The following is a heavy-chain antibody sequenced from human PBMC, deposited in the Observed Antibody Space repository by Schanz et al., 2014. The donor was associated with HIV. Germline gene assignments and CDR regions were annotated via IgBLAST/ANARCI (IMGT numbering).Heavy chain of an antibody. CDR1: GFTFSSYS. D-gene: IGHD6-19*01. Sequence: EVHVVESGGGPVKPGGSLRLSCTGSGFTFSSYSINWVRQTPGKGLEWVSSISSSGAYMYHADSLKGRFTISRDNANNSVSLQMDSLRGEDTAVYYCARGSWYSSGWVDDQYYYDVDVWGQGTTVTVSS. CDR3: ARGSWYSSGWVDDQYYYDVDV. J-gene: IGHJ6*02. V-gene: IGHV3-21*01. CDR2: ISSSGAYM.